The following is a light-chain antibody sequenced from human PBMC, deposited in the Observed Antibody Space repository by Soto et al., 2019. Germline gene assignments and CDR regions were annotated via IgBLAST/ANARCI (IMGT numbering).Light chain of an antibody. CDR3: QQYNRYWT. CDR2: KAS. CDR1: QSISSW. Sequence: DIPMTQSPSTLSASVGDRVTITCRASQSISSWLAWYQQKPGKAPELLIYKASSLESGVPSWFSGSGAGTDFTPTISRLQPDDFAAYYRQQYNRYWTFGQGTKVEIK. V-gene: IGKV1-5*03. J-gene: IGKJ1*01.